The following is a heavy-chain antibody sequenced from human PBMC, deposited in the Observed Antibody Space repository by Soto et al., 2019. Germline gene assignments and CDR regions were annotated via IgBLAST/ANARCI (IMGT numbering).Heavy chain of an antibody. CDR1: GFTFSSYW. CDR2: INSDGSST. D-gene: IGHD6-13*01. V-gene: IGHV3-74*01. CDR3: ARGYSSSWYPARRGFDY. Sequence: EVQLVESGGGLVQPGGSLRLSCAASGFTFSSYWMHWVRQAPGKGLVWVSRINSDGSSTSYADSVKGRFTISRDNAKNTLYRQMNSLRAEDTAVYYCARGYSSSWYPARRGFDYWGQGTLVTVSS. J-gene: IGHJ4*02.